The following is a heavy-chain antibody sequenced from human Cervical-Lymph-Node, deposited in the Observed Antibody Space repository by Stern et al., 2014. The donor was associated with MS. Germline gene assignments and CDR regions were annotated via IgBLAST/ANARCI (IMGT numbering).Heavy chain of an antibody. Sequence: QVQLQESGPGLVKPSETLSLTCSVSGASISSTGYYWGWIRQPPGKGLEWIGSISNSEITYYNPSLKSRLTISVDTSKNQISLRLTPLTAADTAVYYCARREGLVTPVLWGQGTLVTVSS. D-gene: IGHD4-23*01. CDR3: ARREGLVTPVL. CDR2: ISNSEIT. V-gene: IGHV4-39*01. CDR1: GASISSTGYY. J-gene: IGHJ4*02.